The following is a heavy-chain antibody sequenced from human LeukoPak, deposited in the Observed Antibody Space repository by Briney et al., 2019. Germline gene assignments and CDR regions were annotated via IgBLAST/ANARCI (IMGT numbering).Heavy chain of an antibody. J-gene: IGHJ4*02. CDR3: ARDLGGYSGYDFDY. Sequence: VGSLRLSCAASGFTFSDYYMSWIRQAPGKGLEWVSYISSSSSYTNYADSVKGRFTISRDNAKNSLYLQMNSLRAEDTAVYYCARDLGGYSGYDFDYWGQGTLVTVSS. V-gene: IGHV3-11*06. CDR2: ISSSSSYT. CDR1: GFTFSDYY. D-gene: IGHD5-12*01.